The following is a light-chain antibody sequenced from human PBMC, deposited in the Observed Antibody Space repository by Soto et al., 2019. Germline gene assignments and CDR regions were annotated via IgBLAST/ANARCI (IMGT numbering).Light chain of an antibody. J-gene: IGKJ4*01. CDR3: QQYHSYSLT. V-gene: IGKV1-5*03. Sequence: SVGDRVTITCRASQSISSWLAWYQQKPGKAPKLLIYKASSLEGGVPSRFSGSGSGTDFTLTISSLQPDDFATYYCQQYHSYSLTFGGGTKVDIK. CDR2: KAS. CDR1: QSISSW.